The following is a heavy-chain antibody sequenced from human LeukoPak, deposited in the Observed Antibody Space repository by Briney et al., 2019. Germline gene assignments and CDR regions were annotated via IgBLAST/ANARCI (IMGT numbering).Heavy chain of an antibody. CDR2: ISAFNGNT. CDR1: GYTCTSYG. Sequence: ASVTVSCTSSGYTCTSYGLTWVRRAPGQGLEWMGWISAFNGNTNYAQKLQGRVTMTTDTSTSRAYMELRSLRSDDTAVYYCARGNSIAAAGHDAFDIWGQETMVTVSS. V-gene: IGHV1-18*01. J-gene: IGHJ3*02. CDR3: ARGNSIAAAGHDAFDI. D-gene: IGHD6-13*01.